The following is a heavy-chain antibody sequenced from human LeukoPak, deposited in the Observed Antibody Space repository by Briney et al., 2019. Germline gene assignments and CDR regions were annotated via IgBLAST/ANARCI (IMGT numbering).Heavy chain of an antibody. J-gene: IGHJ3*02. CDR1: GFTFSSYS. CDR2: ISSSSYI. V-gene: IGHV3-21*01. D-gene: IGHD1-26*01. CDR3: ARDLRLSQVGATAIDAFDI. Sequence: GGSLRLSCAASGFTFSSYSMNWVRQAPGKGLGWVSSISSSSYIYYADSVKGRFTISRDNAKNSLYLQMNTLRAEDTAVYYCARDLRLSQVGATAIDAFDIWGQGTMVTVSS.